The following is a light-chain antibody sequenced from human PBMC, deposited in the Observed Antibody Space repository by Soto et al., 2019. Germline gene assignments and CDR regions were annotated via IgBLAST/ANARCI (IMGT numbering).Light chain of an antibody. CDR1: QSVSGS. CDR3: QQYNDSPLT. J-gene: IGKJ1*01. V-gene: IGKV3-15*01. Sequence: EILLTQSPFTLSLSPGERATLSCRASQSVSGSVDWYQQKPGQAPRLLIYGAFTRATGIPARFSGTGSGTEFTLTISSLQSEDFAIYYCQQYNDSPLTFGQGTKVDIK. CDR2: GAF.